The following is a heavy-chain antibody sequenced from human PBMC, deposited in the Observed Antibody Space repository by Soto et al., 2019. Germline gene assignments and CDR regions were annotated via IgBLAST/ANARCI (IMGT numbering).Heavy chain of an antibody. Sequence: QVQLVQSGAEEKKPGASVKVSCKASGYTFTSYAMHWVRQAPGQRLEWMGWINAGNGNTKYSQKFQGRVTITRDTSASRAYMELSSRRTEDTAVYYCAGSIVAVTALDYWGQGTLVTVSS. V-gene: IGHV1-3*05. CDR3: AGSIVAVTALDY. J-gene: IGHJ4*02. CDR2: INAGNGNT. D-gene: IGHD2-21*02. CDR1: GYTFTSYA.